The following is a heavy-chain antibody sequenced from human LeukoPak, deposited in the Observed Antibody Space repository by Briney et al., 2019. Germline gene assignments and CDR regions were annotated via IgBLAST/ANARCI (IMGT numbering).Heavy chain of an antibody. J-gene: IGHJ4*02. V-gene: IGHV3-30-3*01. CDR1: GFTFSSYA. Sequence: GGSLRLSCAAFGFTFSSYAMHWVRQAPGKGLEWVAVISYDGSNKYYADSVKGRFTISRDNSKNTLYLQMNSLRAEDTAVYYCAGGYEAVDYWGQGTLVTVSS. D-gene: IGHD5-12*01. CDR2: ISYDGSNK. CDR3: AGGYEAVDY.